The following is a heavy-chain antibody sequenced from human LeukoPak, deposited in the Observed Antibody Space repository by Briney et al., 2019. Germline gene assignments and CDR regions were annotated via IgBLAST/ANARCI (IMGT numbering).Heavy chain of an antibody. J-gene: IGHJ6*02. CDR3: ARAGYCSGGSCYSGEYYYYGMDV. CDR2: IYPGDSDT. V-gene: IGHV5-51*01. Sequence: GESLKISCKGSGYSFTSYWIGWVRQMPGKGLEWMGIIYPGDSDTRYSPSFQGQVTISADKSISTAYLQWSGLKASDTAMYYCARAGYCSGGSCYSGEYYYYGMDVWGQGTTVTVSS. D-gene: IGHD2-15*01. CDR1: GYSFTSYW.